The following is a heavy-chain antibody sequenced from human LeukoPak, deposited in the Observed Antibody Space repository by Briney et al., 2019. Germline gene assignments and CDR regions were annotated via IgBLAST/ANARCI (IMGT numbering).Heavy chain of an antibody. CDR2: ITGSSSYI. D-gene: IGHD2-2*01. V-gene: IGHV3-21*01. Sequence: GGSLRLSCAASGFTFSSYSMNWVRQAPGKGPEWVSSITGSSSYIYYADSVKGRFTISRDNAKNSLYLQMNSLRAEDTAVYYCARYSSTMGASWFDPWGQGTLVTVSS. J-gene: IGHJ5*02. CDR1: GFTFSSYS. CDR3: ARYSSTMGASWFDP.